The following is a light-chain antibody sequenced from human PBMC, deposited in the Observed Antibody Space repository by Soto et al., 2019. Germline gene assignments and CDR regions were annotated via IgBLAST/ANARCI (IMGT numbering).Light chain of an antibody. Sequence: DIQITQSPSSLSAYFLDIVTITCRASQSISTYLHWYQQKPGKAPNLLIYAASTLQSGVPSRFSGSGSGTDFTLTISSLQPEDFATYFCQHGYSTPLTFGGGTKVDIK. CDR3: QHGYSTPLT. J-gene: IGKJ4*01. CDR1: QSISTY. CDR2: AAS. V-gene: IGKV1-39*01.